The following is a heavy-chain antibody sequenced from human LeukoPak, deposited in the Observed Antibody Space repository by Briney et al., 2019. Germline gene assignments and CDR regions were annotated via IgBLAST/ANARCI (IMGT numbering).Heavy chain of an antibody. D-gene: IGHD2-15*01. V-gene: IGHV3-48*03. CDR1: GFTFSTYE. Sequence: PGGSLRLSCTASGFTFSTYEMNWVRQAPGKGLEWVSYIGNSGYLIYYADSVKGRFTISRDNAKNMLYLQMNSLRAEDTAVYYCARESYCSGGSCYSGRAFDIWGQGTMVTVSS. J-gene: IGHJ3*02. CDR3: ARESYCSGGSCYSGRAFDI. CDR2: IGNSGYLI.